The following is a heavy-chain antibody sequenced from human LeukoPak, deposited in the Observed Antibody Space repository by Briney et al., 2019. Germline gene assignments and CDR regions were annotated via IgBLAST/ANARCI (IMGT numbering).Heavy chain of an antibody. D-gene: IGHD3-22*01. V-gene: IGHV3-20*04. CDR2: INWNGGST. J-gene: IGHJ4*02. CDR1: GFTFDDYG. CDR3: ARAYYYDSSGYPPYY. Sequence: TGGSLRLSCAASGFTFDDYGMSWVRQAPGKGLEWVSGINWNGGSTGYADSVKGRFTISRDNAKNSLYLQMNSLRAEDTALYYCARAYYYDSSGYPPYYWGQGTLVTVSS.